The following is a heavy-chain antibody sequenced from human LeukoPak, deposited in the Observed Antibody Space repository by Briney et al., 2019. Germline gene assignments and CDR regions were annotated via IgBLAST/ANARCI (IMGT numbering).Heavy chain of an antibody. CDR2: IYPGDSDT. CDR1: GYSFTSYW. CDR3: ARQRHTYGSGYYFDY. J-gene: IGHJ4*02. V-gene: IGHV5-51*01. Sequence: GESLKISCKGSGYSFTSYWIGWVRQMPGKGLEWMGIIYPGDSDTRYSPSSQGQVTISADKSISTAYLQWSSLKASDTAMYYCARQRHTYGSGYYFDYWGQGTLVTVSS. D-gene: IGHD3-22*01.